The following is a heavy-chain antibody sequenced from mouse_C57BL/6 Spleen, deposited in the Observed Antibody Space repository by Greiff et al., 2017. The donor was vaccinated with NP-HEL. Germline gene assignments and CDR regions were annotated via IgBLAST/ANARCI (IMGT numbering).Heavy chain of an antibody. CDR2: IYPGDGDT. CDR1: GYAFSSSW. Sequence: VQLQQSGPELVKPGASVKISCKASGYAFSSSWMNWVKQRPGKGLEWIGRIYPGDGDTNYNGKFKGKATLTADKSSSTAYMQLSSLTSEDSAVYFCARRYGNYAYYFDYWGQGTTLTVSS. CDR3: ARRYGNYAYYFDY. V-gene: IGHV1-82*01. D-gene: IGHD2-10*02. J-gene: IGHJ2*01.